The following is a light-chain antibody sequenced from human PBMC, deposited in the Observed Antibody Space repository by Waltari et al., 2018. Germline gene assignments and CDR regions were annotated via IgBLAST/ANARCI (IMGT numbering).Light chain of an antibody. J-gene: IGKJ3*01. CDR3: QQFNNYLLFT. V-gene: IGKV1D-13*01. Sequence: AIQLTQSPSSLSASAGDRVTITCRASQGISSALAWYQQKPGKAPKLLIYDASSLESGVPSRFSGSGSGTDFTLTISSLQPEDFATYYCQQFNNYLLFTFGPGTKVDIK. CDR2: DAS. CDR1: QGISSA.